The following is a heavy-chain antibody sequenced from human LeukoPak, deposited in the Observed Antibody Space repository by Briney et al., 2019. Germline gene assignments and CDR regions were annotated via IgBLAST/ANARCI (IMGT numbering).Heavy chain of an antibody. D-gene: IGHD1-26*01. J-gene: IGHJ4*02. V-gene: IGHV3-53*01. CDR3: ARAKSGSYFDY. Sequence: PGGSLRLSCAASGFTVSSYYMSWVRQAPGKGLEWVSVIYSGGSTYYADSVKGRFTISRDNSKNTLYLQMNSLRAEDTAVYCCARAKSGSYFDYWGQGTLVTVSS. CDR2: IYSGGST. CDR1: GFTVSSYY.